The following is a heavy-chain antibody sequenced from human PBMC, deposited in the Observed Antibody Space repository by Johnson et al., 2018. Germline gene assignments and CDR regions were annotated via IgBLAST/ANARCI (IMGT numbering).Heavy chain of an antibody. CDR2: ISHDGRDE. V-gene: IGHV3-30*18. CDR3: VKVVAALTTLDAFDI. Sequence: QVQLVQSGGGVVQPGRSLRLSCAASRFAFSSFGIHWVRPAPGKGLDWVALISHDGRDEYYADSVKGRFINSRDNSKKTKYLQTHSLRGEDTAVYYCVKVVAALTTLDAFDIWGQGTTVIVSS. J-gene: IGHJ3*02. D-gene: IGHD4-17*01. CDR1: RFAFSSFG.